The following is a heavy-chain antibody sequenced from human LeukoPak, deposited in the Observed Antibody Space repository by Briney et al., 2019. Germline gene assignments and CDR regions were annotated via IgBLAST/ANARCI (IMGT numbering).Heavy chain of an antibody. CDR3: ARDHMVRGVYFDY. D-gene: IGHD3-10*01. CDR2: ISSSSSYI. CDR1: GFTFSSYS. J-gene: IGHJ4*02. V-gene: IGHV3-21*01. Sequence: GGSLRLSCAASGFTFSSYSMNWVRQAPGKGLEWVSSISSSSSYIYYADSVKGRFTISRDNAKNSLYLQMNSLRAEDTAVYYCARDHMVRGVYFDYWGQGTLVTVSS.